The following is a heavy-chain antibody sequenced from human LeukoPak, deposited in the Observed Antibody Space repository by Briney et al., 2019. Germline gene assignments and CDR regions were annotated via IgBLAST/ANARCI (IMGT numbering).Heavy chain of an antibody. V-gene: IGHV1-8*01. CDR2: MDGSSGKT. Sequence: GASLKVSCKTSGYTFTSYDINWVRQATGQGLEWMGGMDGSSGKTAYAQKFLGRVTITRNTSISTAYMELSSLTSEDTAVYYCARLYYYASSGYDALDIWGQGTMVTVSS. CDR3: ARLYYYASSGYDALDI. CDR1: GYTFTSYD. J-gene: IGHJ3*02. D-gene: IGHD3-22*01.